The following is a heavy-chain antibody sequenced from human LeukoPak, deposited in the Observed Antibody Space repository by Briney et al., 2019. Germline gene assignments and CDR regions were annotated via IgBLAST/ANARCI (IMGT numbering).Heavy chain of an antibody. J-gene: IGHJ4*02. Sequence: PSQTLSLTCTVSGGSISSGSYYWSWIRQPAGKGLEWIGRIYTSGSTNYNPSLKSRVTISVDTSKNQFSLQLNSVTPEDTAVYYCARDEGRSYSSGCFDYWGQGTLVTVSS. CDR3: ARDEGRSYSSGCFDY. CDR1: GGSISSGSYY. CDR2: IYTSGST. V-gene: IGHV4-61*02. D-gene: IGHD6-19*01.